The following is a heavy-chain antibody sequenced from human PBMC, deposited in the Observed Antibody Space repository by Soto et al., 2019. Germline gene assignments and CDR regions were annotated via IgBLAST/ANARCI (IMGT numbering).Heavy chain of an antibody. CDR2: IYWDDDK. Sequence: QITLKESGPTLVKPTQTLTLTCTFSGFSLTTSGVGVGWIRRPPGKALEWLALIYWDDDKRYSPSLKSRLTITKDTSKNQVVLTMTNMGPVDTATYYCAHRLEIAVTGTLDYWGQGTLVTVSS. CDR1: GFSLTTSGVG. V-gene: IGHV2-5*02. J-gene: IGHJ4*02. D-gene: IGHD1-1*01. CDR3: AHRLEIAVTGTLDY.